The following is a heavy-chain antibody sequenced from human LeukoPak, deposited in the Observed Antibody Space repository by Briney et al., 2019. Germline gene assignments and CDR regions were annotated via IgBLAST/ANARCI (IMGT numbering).Heavy chain of an antibody. CDR3: VRGPYGSGISNWFDP. V-gene: IGHV4-59*01. D-gene: IGHD3-10*01. CDR2: IYYSGST. CDR1: GGSISSYY. Sequence: SETLSLTCTVSGGSISSYYWSWIRQPPGKGLEWIGYIYYSGSTNYNPSLKSRVTISVDTSKNQFSLKLSSVTAADTAVYYCVRGPYGSGISNWFDPWGQGTQVIVSS. J-gene: IGHJ5*02.